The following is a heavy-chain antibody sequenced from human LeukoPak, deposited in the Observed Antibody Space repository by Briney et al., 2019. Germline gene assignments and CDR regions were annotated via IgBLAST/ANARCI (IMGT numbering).Heavy chain of an antibody. Sequence: GSLRLSCAASGVTFSSYSMNWVSQAPGKGLEWVSSISSSSSYIYYADSVKGRFTISRDNAKNSLYLQMNSLRAEDTAVYYCARSEQIESDFDYWGQGTLVTVSS. CDR2: ISSSSSYI. V-gene: IGHV3-21*01. J-gene: IGHJ4*02. CDR1: GVTFSSYS. D-gene: IGHD1-14*01. CDR3: ARSEQIESDFDY.